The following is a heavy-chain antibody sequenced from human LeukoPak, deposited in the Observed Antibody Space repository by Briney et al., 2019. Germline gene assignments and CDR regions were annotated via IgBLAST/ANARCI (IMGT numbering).Heavy chain of an antibody. Sequence: SVKVSCKASGGTFSSYAISWVRQAPGHGLEWMGRIIPIFGTANYAQKLQGRVTITADKSTSTAYMELSSLRSEDTAVYYCASSLLRFLEWLFYEYWGQGTLVTVSS. J-gene: IGHJ4*02. CDR2: IIPIFGTA. V-gene: IGHV1-69*06. CDR3: ASSLLRFLEWLFYEY. CDR1: GGTFSSYA. D-gene: IGHD3-3*01.